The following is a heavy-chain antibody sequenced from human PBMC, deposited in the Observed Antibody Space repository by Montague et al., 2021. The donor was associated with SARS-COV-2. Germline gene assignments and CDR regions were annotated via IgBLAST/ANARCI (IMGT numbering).Heavy chain of an antibody. CDR2: SFVSGRT. CDR1: GASISSGAYY. D-gene: IGHD6-19*01. CDR3: ARLAGFHTYFAFDV. J-gene: IGHJ6*02. V-gene: IGHV4-61*02. Sequence: TLSLTCSVSGASISSGAYYWSWIRQPAGKGLEWIGRSFVSGRTSYNPSLKSRVTMSVDASENHFSLKVTSVTVADTAVYYCARLAGFHTYFAFDVWGQGTTVAVS.